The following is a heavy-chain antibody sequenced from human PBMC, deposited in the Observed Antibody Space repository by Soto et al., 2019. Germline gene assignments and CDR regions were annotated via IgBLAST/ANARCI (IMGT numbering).Heavy chain of an antibody. D-gene: IGHD6-19*01. CDR1: GFTFSSYG. Sequence: QVQLVESGGGVVQPGRSLRLSCAASGFTFSSYGMHWVRQAPGKGLEWVAVIWYDGSNKYYADSVKGRFTTSRDNSKNTLYLQMTSLRAAATAVYYCARDCAGYSSGWYQRGGFDYWGQGTLVTVSS. J-gene: IGHJ4*02. CDR2: IWYDGSNK. CDR3: ARDCAGYSSGWYQRGGFDY. V-gene: IGHV3-33*01.